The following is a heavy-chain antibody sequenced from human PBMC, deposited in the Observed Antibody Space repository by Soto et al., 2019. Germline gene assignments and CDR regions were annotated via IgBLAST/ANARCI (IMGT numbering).Heavy chain of an antibody. Sequence: GGSLRLSCAASGFIFGDYDMNWVRQAPGKGLEWVSHISSQAITIHYADSVKGRFTISRDNAKNSLFLHMDSLRAEDTAIYFCVRETPYMDDDSLNGYSPFGLWGRGTLVTVSS. D-gene: IGHD3-9*01. J-gene: IGHJ4*02. CDR3: VRETPYMDDDSLNGYSPFGL. CDR2: ISSQAITI. CDR1: GFIFGDYD. V-gene: IGHV3-48*03.